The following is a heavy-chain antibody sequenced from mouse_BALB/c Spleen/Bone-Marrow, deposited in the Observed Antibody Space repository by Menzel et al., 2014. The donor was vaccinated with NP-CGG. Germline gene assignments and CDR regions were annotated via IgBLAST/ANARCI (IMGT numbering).Heavy chain of an antibody. CDR1: GFTFTDYY. CDR2: IRNKAYGYTT. V-gene: IGHV7-3*02. J-gene: IGHJ4*01. CDR3: ARFPMDY. Sequence: EVKVVESGGGLVQPGGSLRLSCTTSGFTFTDYYMSWVRQPPGKALEWLAFIRNKAYGYTTEYSASVRGRFTISRDNSQSILYLQMNTLRAEDNATYYCARFPMDYWGQGTSVTVSS.